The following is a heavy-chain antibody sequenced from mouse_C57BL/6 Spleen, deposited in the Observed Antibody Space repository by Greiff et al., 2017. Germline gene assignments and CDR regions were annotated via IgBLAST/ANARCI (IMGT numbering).Heavy chain of an antibody. CDR1: GYTFTDYN. Sequence: EVKLMESGPELVKPGASVKMSCKASGYTFTDYNMHWVKQSHGKSLEWIGYINPNNGGTSYNQKFKGKATLTVNKSSSTAYMELRSLTSEDSAVYYCNYDGAGRFDYWGQGTTLTVSS. D-gene: IGHD1-1*01. J-gene: IGHJ2*01. CDR2: INPNNGGT. V-gene: IGHV1-22*01. CDR3: NYDGAGRFDY.